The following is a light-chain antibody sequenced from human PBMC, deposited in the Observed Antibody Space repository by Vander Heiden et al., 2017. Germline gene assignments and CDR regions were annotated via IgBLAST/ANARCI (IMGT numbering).Light chain of an antibody. CDR3: NSRDSSGNHFV. CDR1: RPRNYF. V-gene: IGLV3-19*01. CDR2: GRN. Sequence: SAELTQDPAVSEAFGQAVKITCQGDRPRNYFSNWYQQKPGQAPVLVMYGRNNRPSGIPDRFSGSDSGNTASLTITGAQAEDEADYYCNSRDSSGNHFVFGGGTKV. J-gene: IGLJ1*01.